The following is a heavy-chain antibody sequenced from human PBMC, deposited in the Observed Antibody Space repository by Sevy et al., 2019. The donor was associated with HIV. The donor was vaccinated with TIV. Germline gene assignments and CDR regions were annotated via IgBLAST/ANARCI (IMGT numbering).Heavy chain of an antibody. CDR1: GFTVSNNF. CDR2: IYIDGRT. Sequence: QLGGSLRLSCSASGFTVSNNFVTWVRQAPGKGLEWVSFIYIDGRTYYADSVKGRFTISRDNSKNMVYLQLNSLRDEDTAMYFCASSGPAGHDWGQGTLVTVSS. J-gene: IGHJ4*02. D-gene: IGHD2-2*01. CDR3: ASSGPAGHD. V-gene: IGHV3-53*01.